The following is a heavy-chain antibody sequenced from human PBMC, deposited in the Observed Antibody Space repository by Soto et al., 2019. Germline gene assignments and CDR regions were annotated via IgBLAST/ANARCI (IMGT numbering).Heavy chain of an antibody. V-gene: IGHV3-7*01. J-gene: IGHJ4*02. CDR2: IKEDGSDK. Sequence: GGSLRLSCAASGFTFSNYRMNWVRQAPGKGLEWVANIKEDGSDKHYVDSVKGRFTISRDNPKNSLFLQMNSLRAEDTAVYYCVTDRDYSKAYWGQGTLVTVSS. CDR1: GFTFSNYR. D-gene: IGHD4-4*01. CDR3: VTDRDYSKAY.